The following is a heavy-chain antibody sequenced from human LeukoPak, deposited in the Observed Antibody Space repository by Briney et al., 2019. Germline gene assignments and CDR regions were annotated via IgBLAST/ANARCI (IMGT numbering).Heavy chain of an antibody. V-gene: IGHV3-30*02. CDR3: AKVDATVVTPDYFDY. J-gene: IGHJ4*02. CDR2: IRYDGSNK. Sequence: PGGSLRLSCAASGFTFSSYGMHWVRQAPGKGLEWVAFIRYDGSNKYYADSVKGRFTISRDNSKNTLYLQMNSLRAEDTAVYYCAKVDATVVTPDYFDYWGQGTLVTVSS. D-gene: IGHD4-23*01. CDR1: GFTFSSYG.